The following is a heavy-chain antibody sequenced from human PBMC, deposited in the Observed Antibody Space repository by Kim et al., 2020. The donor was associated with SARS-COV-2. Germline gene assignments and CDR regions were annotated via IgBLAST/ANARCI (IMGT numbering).Heavy chain of an antibody. J-gene: IGHJ4*02. Sequence: RTFYADSVNGRFIISRDNSRNTLFLQLSSLRAEDTALYYCARESSRRADYWGQGTLVTVSS. D-gene: IGHD2-2*01. CDR3: ARESSRRADY. V-gene: IGHV3-23*01. CDR2: RT.